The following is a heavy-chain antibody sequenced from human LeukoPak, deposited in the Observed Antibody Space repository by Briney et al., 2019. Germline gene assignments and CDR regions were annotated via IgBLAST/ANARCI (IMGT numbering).Heavy chain of an antibody. CDR2: IDPSDSYT. J-gene: IGHJ4*02. D-gene: IGHD3-10*01. V-gene: IGHV5-10-1*01. Sequence: GESLQISYQGSGYRFTSYWISWVRQMPGKGLAWMGRIDPSDSYTNYSPSFQGHVTISADKSISTPYLQWSSLKASDTAMYYCARRDGSGSYSSDYWGQGTLVTVSS. CDR1: GYRFTSYW. CDR3: ARRDGSGSYSSDY.